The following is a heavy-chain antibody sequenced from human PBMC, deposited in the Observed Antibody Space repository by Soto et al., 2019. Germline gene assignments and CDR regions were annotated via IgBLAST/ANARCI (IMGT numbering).Heavy chain of an antibody. V-gene: IGHV4-61*01. CDR2: IYFSGST. CDR3: ARVNSGRNWFDP. J-gene: IGHJ5*02. D-gene: IGHD6-19*01. Sequence: PSDPLSLTCSVSGDSVSSASFYWIWIRQAPGKGQEWIGFIYFSGSTNYNPSLKSRVTMSLDTSKKQFSLKLRSVTPADPAVYFCARVNSGRNWFDPWGQGTLVTVSS. CDR1: GDSVSSASFY.